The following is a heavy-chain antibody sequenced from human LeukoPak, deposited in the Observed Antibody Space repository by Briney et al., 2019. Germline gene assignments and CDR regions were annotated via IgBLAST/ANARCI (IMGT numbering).Heavy chain of an antibody. CDR2: IYYSGST. J-gene: IGHJ4*02. Sequence: SETLSLTCTVSGGSIGSSTFHWGWIRQPPGKGLEWIGSIYYSGSTYYNPSLKSRVTISVDTSKNQFSLKLTSGTAADTAVYYCTRSGTMVVMSPMYYWGQGTLVTVSS. CDR3: TRSGTMVVMSPMYY. V-gene: IGHV4-39*01. CDR1: GGSIGSSTFH. D-gene: IGHD4-23*01.